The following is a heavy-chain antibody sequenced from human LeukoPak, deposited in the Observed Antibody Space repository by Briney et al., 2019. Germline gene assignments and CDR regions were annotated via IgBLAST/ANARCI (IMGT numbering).Heavy chain of an antibody. Sequence: SETLSLTCTVSGGSISSSSYYWGWIRQPPGKGLEWIGSIYYSGSTYYNPSLKSRVTISVDTSKNQFSLKLSSVTAADTAVYYCARQSIAALGWFDPWGQGTLVTVSS. CDR3: ARQSIAALGWFDP. D-gene: IGHD6-6*01. CDR2: IYYSGST. V-gene: IGHV4-39*01. CDR1: GGSISSSSYY. J-gene: IGHJ5*02.